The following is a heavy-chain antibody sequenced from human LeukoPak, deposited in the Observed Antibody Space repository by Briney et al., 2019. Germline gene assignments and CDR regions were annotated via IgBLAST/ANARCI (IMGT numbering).Heavy chain of an antibody. CDR1: GFTFGNYA. CDR3: AKAPRSIGGARCFDY. V-gene: IGHV3-23*01. Sequence: GGSLRLSCVASGFTFGNYAMNWVRQAPGKGLEWVSGITNVGGTTHYADSVRGRFSVSRDNSNNTLFLQMNSLRAEDTAVYFWAKAPRSIGGARCFDYGGGGAVVTVS. D-gene: IGHD1-26*01. J-gene: IGHJ4*02. CDR2: ITNVGGTT.